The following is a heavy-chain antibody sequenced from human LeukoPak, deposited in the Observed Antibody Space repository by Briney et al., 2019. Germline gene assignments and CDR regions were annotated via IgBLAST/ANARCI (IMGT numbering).Heavy chain of an antibody. CDR1: GYTSTSYG. CDR2: ISAYNGNT. V-gene: IGHV1-18*01. CDR3: ARDARAIPSDY. Sequence: GASAKVSCKASGYTSTSYGISWVRQASGQGLEWMGWISAYNGNTNYAQKLEGRVTMTTDTSTSTAYMELRSLRSDDTAVYYCARDARAIPSDYWGQGTLVTVSS. J-gene: IGHJ4*02. D-gene: IGHD2-2*01.